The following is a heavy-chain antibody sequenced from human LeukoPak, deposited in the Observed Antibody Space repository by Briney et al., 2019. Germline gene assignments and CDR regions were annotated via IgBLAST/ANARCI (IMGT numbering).Heavy chain of an antibody. V-gene: IGHV3-74*01. CDR2: VNTDGRTT. J-gene: IGHJ4*02. Sequence: GGSLRLSCAASGFTFSSYWMHWVRQAPGKGLVWVSRVNTDGRTTNYADSVRGRFTISRDNGKNTLFLQMNSLRAEDAAVYYCVRGNNYGGPHYWGQGTLVTVSS. D-gene: IGHD4-23*01. CDR3: VRGNNYGGPHY. CDR1: GFTFSSYW.